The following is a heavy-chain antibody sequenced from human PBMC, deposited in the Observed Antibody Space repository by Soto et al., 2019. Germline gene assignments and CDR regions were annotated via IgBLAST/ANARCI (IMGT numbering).Heavy chain of an antibody. V-gene: IGHV4-59*08. CDR2: IYYSGST. CDR3: ARHPLEGGPRSLDNWFDP. D-gene: IGHD1-1*01. Sequence: SETLSLTCTVSGGSISSYYWSWIRQPPGKGLEWIGYIYYSGSTNYNPSLKSRVTISVDTSKNQFSLKLSSVTAADTAVYYCARHPLEGGPRSLDNWFDPWGQGTLVTVSS. CDR1: GGSISSYY. J-gene: IGHJ5*02.